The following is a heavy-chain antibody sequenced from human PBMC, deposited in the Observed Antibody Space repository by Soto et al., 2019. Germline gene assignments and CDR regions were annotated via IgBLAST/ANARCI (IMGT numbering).Heavy chain of an antibody. Sequence: EVQLVESGGGLVQPGGSLRLSCAASGFTFSGYWMSWVRQAPGQGLEWVANIKEDGSEKNYVDSVKGRFTISRDNAMNSLYLEMNSLRAEDTAVYYCARSGSENDFWGQGTLVTVSS. CDR1: GFTFSGYW. CDR2: IKEDGSEK. J-gene: IGHJ4*02. D-gene: IGHD5-12*01. V-gene: IGHV3-7*03. CDR3: ARSGSENDF.